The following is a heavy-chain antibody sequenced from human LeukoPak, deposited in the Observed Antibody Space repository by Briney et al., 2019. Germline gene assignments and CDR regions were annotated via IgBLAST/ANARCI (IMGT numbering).Heavy chain of an antibody. Sequence: GGSLKLSCAASGFTFSSYAMHWVRQAPGKGLEWVAVISYGGDNKYYADSVKGRFTISRDNSKNTLYLQMNSLRAEDTAVYYCARTVKGSSWYSLFDYWGQGTLVTVSS. D-gene: IGHD6-13*01. J-gene: IGHJ4*02. CDR3: ARTVKGSSWYSLFDY. V-gene: IGHV3-30*01. CDR2: ISYGGDNK. CDR1: GFTFSSYA.